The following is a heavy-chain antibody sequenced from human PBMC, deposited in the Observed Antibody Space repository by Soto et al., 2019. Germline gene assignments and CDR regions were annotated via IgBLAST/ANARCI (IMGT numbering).Heavy chain of an antibody. J-gene: IGHJ4*02. V-gene: IGHV3-21*06. CDR1: GFSFRSYY. CDR3: ARVGTDYGSGSPYYSDS. CDR2: ISPSSSFI. D-gene: IGHD3-10*01. Sequence: PGGSLRLSCAASGFSFRSYYMNWVRQAPGRGLQWVSSISPSSSFINYADSLKGRFTISRDNAKNSVYLQMNSLRAEDTAVYYCARVGTDYGSGSPYYSDSWGQGTLVTVSS.